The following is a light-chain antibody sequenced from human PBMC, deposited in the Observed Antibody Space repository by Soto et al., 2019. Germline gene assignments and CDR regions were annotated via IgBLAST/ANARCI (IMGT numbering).Light chain of an antibody. CDR2: GAS. J-gene: IGKJ1*01. Sequence: ETVLTQSPATLSLSPGERATLSCRASQSVSSNYLAWYQQKPGQAPRLLIYGASTRATGVPDRFSGSGSGTDFTLTISRLEPEDFAVYHCQQYGSLSWTFGQGTKV. CDR1: QSVSSNY. CDR3: QQYGSLSWT. V-gene: IGKV3-20*01.